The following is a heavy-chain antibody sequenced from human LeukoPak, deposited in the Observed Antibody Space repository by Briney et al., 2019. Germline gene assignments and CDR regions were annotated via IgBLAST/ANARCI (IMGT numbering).Heavy chain of an antibody. CDR1: GFTFTSSA. J-gene: IGHJ6*02. CDR3: AARYSSGWDYGMDV. CDR2: IVVGSGNT. Sequence: GASVKVSCKASGFTFTSSAMQWVRQARGQGLEWIGWIVVGSGNTNYAQKFQERVTITRDMSTSTAYMELSSLRSEDTAVYYCAARYSSGWDYGMDVWGQGTTVTVSS. V-gene: IGHV1-58*02. D-gene: IGHD6-19*01.